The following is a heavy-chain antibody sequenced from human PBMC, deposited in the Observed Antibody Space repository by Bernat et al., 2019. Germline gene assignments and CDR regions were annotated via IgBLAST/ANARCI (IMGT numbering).Heavy chain of an antibody. CDR1: GFTFDDYA. D-gene: IGHD6-19*01. CDR2: ISGSGGST. Sequence: EVQLVESGGGLVQPGRSLRLSCAASGFTFDDYAMHWVRQAPGKGLEWVSGISGSGGSTYYAASVKGRFTISRDNSKNTLYLQMNSLRAEDTAVYYCARSNQWLVRWFDPWGQGTLVTVSS. CDR3: ARSNQWLVRWFDP. J-gene: IGHJ5*02. V-gene: IGHV3-23*04.